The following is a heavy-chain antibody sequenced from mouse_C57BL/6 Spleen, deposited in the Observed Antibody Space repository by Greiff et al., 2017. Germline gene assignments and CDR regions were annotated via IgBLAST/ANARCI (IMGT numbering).Heavy chain of an antibody. CDR3: ARRSNGSSYDWYFDF. Sequence: EVQLQQSGPELVKPGASVKISCKASGYSFTDYNMNWVKQRNGKSLEWIGVLNPNYGTTSYTQKFKGKATLTVDNSSSTAFMQLNILTSEDSAVYYCARRSNGSSYDWYFDFWGTGTTVTVSS. CDR1: GYSFTDYN. D-gene: IGHD1-1*01. V-gene: IGHV1-39*01. CDR2: LNPNYGTT. J-gene: IGHJ1*03.